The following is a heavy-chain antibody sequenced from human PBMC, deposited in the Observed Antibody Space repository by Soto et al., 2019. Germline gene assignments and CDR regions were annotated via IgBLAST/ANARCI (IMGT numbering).Heavy chain of an antibody. CDR3: ARDLWGYCGTDCYPLDV. V-gene: IGHV4-61*01. Sequence: PSETLSLTCTVSGGSVSSGSYYWSWIRQPPGKGLEWIGYMYYTGATNYNPSLKSRVSISVDTSKNQFSLKLNSVTAADTAVYYCARDLWGYCGTDCYPLDVWGQGTTVTVS. D-gene: IGHD2-21*02. CDR1: GGSVSSGSYY. CDR2: MYYTGAT. J-gene: IGHJ6*02.